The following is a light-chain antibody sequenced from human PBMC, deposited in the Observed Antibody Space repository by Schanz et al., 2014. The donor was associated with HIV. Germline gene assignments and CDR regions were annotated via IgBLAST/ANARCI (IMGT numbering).Light chain of an antibody. CDR1: SEHSGYI. J-gene: IGLJ1*01. V-gene: IGLV4-60*03. CDR3: ETWDSHSQYYV. Sequence: QPVLTQSPSASASLGASVKLTCTLSSEHSGYIIAWHQQQPGKAPRHLMKVEGSGRYNKGSGVPDRFSGSSSGADRYLTISSFQSEDEGDYYCETWDSHSQYYVFGTGTKLTVL. CDR2: VEGSGRY.